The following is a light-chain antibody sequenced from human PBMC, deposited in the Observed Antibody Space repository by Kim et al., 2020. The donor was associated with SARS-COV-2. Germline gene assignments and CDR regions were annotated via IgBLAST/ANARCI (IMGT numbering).Light chain of an antibody. Sequence: GQRVTISCSGSTSNIGYNYVSWYQQVPGTAPKRLIYRNNQRPSGVPDRFSGSKSGTSASLAISGLRSEDEADYYCAAWDDSLSGPVFGGGTQLTVL. J-gene: IGLJ3*02. CDR2: RNN. V-gene: IGLV1-47*01. CDR1: TSNIGYNY. CDR3: AAWDDSLSGPV.